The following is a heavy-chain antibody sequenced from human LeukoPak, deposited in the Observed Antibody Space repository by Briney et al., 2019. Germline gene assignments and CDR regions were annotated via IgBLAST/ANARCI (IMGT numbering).Heavy chain of an antibody. CDR1: GGSISSGGYS. Sequence: SETLSLTCAVSGGSISSGGYSWSWIRQPPGKGLEWIGYIYYSGSTNYNPSLKSRVTISVDTSKNQFSLKLSSVTAADTAVYYCARRGIAVAGFDYWGQGTLVTVSS. CDR3: ARRGIAVAGFDY. V-gene: IGHV4-61*08. J-gene: IGHJ4*02. CDR2: IYYSGST. D-gene: IGHD6-19*01.